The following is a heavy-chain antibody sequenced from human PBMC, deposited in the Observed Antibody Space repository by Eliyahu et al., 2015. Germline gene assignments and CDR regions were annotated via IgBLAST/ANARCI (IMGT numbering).Heavy chain of an antibody. CDR2: ISGSGGST. V-gene: IGHV3-23*01. D-gene: IGHD5-12*01. Sequence: EVQLLESGGGLVQPGGSLXXSCAASGFTFSSYAMSWVRQAPGKGREWVSAISGSGGSTYYADSVKGRFTISRDNSKNTLYLQMNSLRAEDTAVYYCATPTGYSGYDSNFDYWGQGTLVTVSS. CDR3: ATPTGYSGYDSNFDY. CDR1: GFTFSSYA. J-gene: IGHJ4*02.